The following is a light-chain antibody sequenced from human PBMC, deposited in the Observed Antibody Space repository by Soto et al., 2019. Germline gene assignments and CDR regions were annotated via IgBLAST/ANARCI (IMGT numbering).Light chain of an antibody. Sequence: EIVMTQSPATLSVSPGERATLSCRASQAISNNLAWYQRRPGQAPRLLIYGASTRATGVPARFSGSGSGTEFTLTISSLQSEDFAVYYCQQCITWPALWTFGQGTKVDIK. CDR1: QAISNN. CDR3: QQCITWPALWT. J-gene: IGKJ1*01. CDR2: GAS. V-gene: IGKV3-15*01.